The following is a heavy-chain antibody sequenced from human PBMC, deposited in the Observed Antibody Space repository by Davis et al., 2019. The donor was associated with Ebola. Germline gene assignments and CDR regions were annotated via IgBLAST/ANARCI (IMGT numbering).Heavy chain of an antibody. CDR2: IDPSDSYT. V-gene: IGHV5-10-1*01. Sequence: KVSCKGSGYSFTSYWIGWVRQMPGKGLEWMGRIDPSDSYTNYSPSFQGHVTISADKSISTAYLQWSSLKASDTAMYYCARHVEQGYDFWSGGWGQGTLVTVSS. CDR1: GYSFTSYW. J-gene: IGHJ4*02. CDR3: ARHVEQGYDFWSGG. D-gene: IGHD3-3*01.